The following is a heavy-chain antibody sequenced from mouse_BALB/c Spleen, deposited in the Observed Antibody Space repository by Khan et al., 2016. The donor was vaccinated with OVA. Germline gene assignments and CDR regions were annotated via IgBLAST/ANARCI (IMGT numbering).Heavy chain of an antibody. CDR2: IDPYDSET. V-gene: IGHV1-52*01. CDR3: ARNPFAY. J-gene: IGHJ3*01. Sequence: QVQLQQPGTELVRPGASVKLSCKASGYTFTSYWMNWIKQRPEKGLEWIGRIDPYDSETHYNQKFKDKATLTVDKSSNTAYSQLSSFASEESALYHCARNPFAYWGQGTLVTVSA. CDR1: GYTFTSYW.